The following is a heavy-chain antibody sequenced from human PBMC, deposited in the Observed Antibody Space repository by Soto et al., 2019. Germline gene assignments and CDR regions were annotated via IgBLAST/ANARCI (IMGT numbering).Heavy chain of an antibody. J-gene: IGHJ4*02. V-gene: IGHV4-31*03. D-gene: IGHD2-2*02. Sequence: TLSLTCTVSGGSISSGGYYWSWIRQHPGKGLEWIGYIYYSGSTYYNPSLKSRVTISVDTSKNQFSLKLSSVTAADTAVYYCAREPTEPEYLLDYWGQGTLVTVSS. CDR1: GGSISSGGYY. CDR3: AREPTEPEYLLDY. CDR2: IYYSGST.